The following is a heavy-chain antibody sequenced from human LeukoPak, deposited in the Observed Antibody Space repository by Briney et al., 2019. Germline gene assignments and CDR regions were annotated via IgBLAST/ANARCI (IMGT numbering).Heavy chain of an antibody. J-gene: IGHJ4*02. V-gene: IGHV4-4*02. Sequence: PSETLSLTCAVSGGSISSSNWWSWVRQPPGKGPEWIGEIYHSGSTNYNPSLKSRVTISVDKSKNQFSLKLSSVTAADTAVYYCASFSSGWRDHFDYWGQGTLVTVSS. CDR2: IYHSGST. D-gene: IGHD6-19*01. CDR1: GGSISSSNW. CDR3: ASFSSGWRDHFDY.